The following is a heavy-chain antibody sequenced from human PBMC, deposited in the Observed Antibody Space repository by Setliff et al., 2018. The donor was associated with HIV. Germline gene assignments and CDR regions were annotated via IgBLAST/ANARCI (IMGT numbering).Heavy chain of an antibody. Sequence: SETLSLTCTVSGGSISSANYYWSWIRQPPGKDLEWIGYIYYNGNAYYYNPSLKSRTTISLDTSMNQFSLKLTSVTAADTAVYYCARDKTYCNYSRCSRAGWYFDLWGRGTLVTSPQ. CDR3: ARDKTYCNYSRCSRAGWYFDL. CDR1: GGSISSANYY. CDR2: IYYNGNAY. V-gene: IGHV4-30-4*08. D-gene: IGHD2-2*01. J-gene: IGHJ2*01.